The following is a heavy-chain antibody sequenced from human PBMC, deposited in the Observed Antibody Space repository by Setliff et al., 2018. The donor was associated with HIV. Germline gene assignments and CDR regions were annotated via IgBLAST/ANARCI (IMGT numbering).Heavy chain of an antibody. CDR3: ARGGSYDTFDY. J-gene: IGHJ4*02. CDR2: IYTSGST. D-gene: IGHD3-22*01. Sequence: PSETLSLTCTVSGGSITSSHWSWIRQPAGKGLEWIGRIYTSGSTNYNPSLKSRVTMSIDTSKKQFSLKLASVTAADTAVYYCARGGSYDTFDYWGQGTLVTVSS. V-gene: IGHV4-4*07. CDR1: GGSITSSH.